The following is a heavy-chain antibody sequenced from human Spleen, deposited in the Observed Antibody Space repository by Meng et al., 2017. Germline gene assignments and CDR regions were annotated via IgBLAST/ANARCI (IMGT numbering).Heavy chain of an antibody. CDR3: ARGPTTMAHDFDY. Sequence: SETLSLTCTVSGGSISSSSYYWGWIRQPPGKGLEWIGSIYYSGSTYYNPSLKSRVTISVDTSQNNLSLKLSSVAAADTAVYYCARGPTTMAHDFDYWGQGTRVTGYS. CDR2: IYYSGST. CDR1: GGSISSSSYY. D-gene: IGHD4-11*01. V-gene: IGHV4-39*07. J-gene: IGHJ4*02.